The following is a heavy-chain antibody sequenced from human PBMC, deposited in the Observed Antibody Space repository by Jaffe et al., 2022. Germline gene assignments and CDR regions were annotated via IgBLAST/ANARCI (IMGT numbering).Heavy chain of an antibody. CDR2: INPNSGGT. J-gene: IGHJ5*02. V-gene: IGHV1-2*02. CDR3: ARVVVVVINFTYNWFDP. D-gene: IGHD3-22*01. CDR1: GYTFTGYY. Sequence: QVQLVQSGAEVKKPGASVKVSCKASGYTFTGYYMHWVRQAPGQGLEWMGWINPNSGGTNYAQKFQGRVTMTRDTSISTAYMELSRLRSDDTAVYYCARVVVVVINFTYNWFDPWGQGTLVTVSS.